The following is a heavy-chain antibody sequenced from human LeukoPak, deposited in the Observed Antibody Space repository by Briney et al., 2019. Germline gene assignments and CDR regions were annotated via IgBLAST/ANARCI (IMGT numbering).Heavy chain of an antibody. V-gene: IGHV1-18*01. CDR2: ISAYNDNT. D-gene: IGHD2-21*02. J-gene: IGHJ4*02. CDR3: ARDPRGSYCGGDCYSRSEGGFDY. Sequence: ASVKVSCKASGYTFTSYGISWVRQAPGQGLEWMGWISAYNDNTNYAQKLQGRVTMTTDTSTSTAYMELRSLRSDDTAVYYCARDPRGSYCGGDCYSRSEGGFDYWGQGTLVTVSS. CDR1: GYTFTSYG.